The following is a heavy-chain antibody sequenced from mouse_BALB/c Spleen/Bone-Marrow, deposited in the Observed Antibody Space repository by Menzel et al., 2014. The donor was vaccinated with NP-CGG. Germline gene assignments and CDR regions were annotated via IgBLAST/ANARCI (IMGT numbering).Heavy chain of an antibody. CDR3: ARRGYGSSPFDY. Sequence: VQLQQSGPELVRPGVSVKISCKGSGYTFTDYAMHWVKQSHAKSLEWIGVISTYSGNTNYNQKFKGKATMTVDKSSNTAYIELARLTSEDSAIYYCARRGYGSSPFDYWGPGTPLTVSS. CDR2: ISTYSGNT. J-gene: IGHJ2*01. V-gene: IGHV1-67*01. D-gene: IGHD1-1*01. CDR1: GYTFTDYA.